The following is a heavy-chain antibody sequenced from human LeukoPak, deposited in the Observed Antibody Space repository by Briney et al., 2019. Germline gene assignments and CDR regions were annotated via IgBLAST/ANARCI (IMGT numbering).Heavy chain of an antibody. V-gene: IGHV5-51*01. Sequence: GESLKISCKGSGYSFTSCWIGWVRQMPGKGLEWMGIIYPGDSDTRYSPSFQGQVTTSADKSISTAYLQWSSLKASDTAMYYCALGAARSYYYYGMDVWGQGTTVTVSS. CDR1: GYSFTSCW. CDR3: ALGAARSYYYYGMDV. J-gene: IGHJ6*02. CDR2: IYPGDSDT. D-gene: IGHD6-6*01.